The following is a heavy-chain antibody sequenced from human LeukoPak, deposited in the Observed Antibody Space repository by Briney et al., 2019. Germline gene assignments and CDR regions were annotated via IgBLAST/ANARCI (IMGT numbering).Heavy chain of an antibody. D-gene: IGHD1-1*01. J-gene: IGHJ4*02. CDR1: GFTFSNYA. Sequence: GGSLRLSCAASGFTFSNYAMHWVRQAPGKGLEWLALISYDGSNKYYADSVKGRFTISRDNSKNTLYVQMNGLRVDDTAVYYCARDRLDGNNWNDCDYWGQGTLVTVSS. CDR3: ARDRLDGNNWNDCDY. V-gene: IGHV3-30-3*01. CDR2: ISYDGSNK.